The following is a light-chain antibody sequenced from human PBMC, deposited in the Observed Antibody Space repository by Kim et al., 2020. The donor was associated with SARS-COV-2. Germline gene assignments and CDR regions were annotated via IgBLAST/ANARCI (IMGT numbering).Light chain of an antibody. Sequence: AVKLTCTLSSGHSSYAIAWHQQQPEKGPRYLMKLNSDGRHSKGDGIPDRFSGSSSGAERYLTISSLQSEDEADYYCQTWGTGIVVFGGGTQLTVL. J-gene: IGLJ2*01. V-gene: IGLV4-69*01. CDR3: QTWGTGIVV. CDR1: SGHSSYA. CDR2: LNSDGRH.